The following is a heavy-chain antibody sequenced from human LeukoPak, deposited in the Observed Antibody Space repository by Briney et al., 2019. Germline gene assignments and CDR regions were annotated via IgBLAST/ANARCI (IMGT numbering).Heavy chain of an antibody. Sequence: PGGSLRLSCAASGFTFSSYWMHWVRQAPGKGLVWVSRINSDGSSTSYADSVKGRFTISRDNAKNTLYLQMNSLRVEDTAVYYCGRASRGRYLQFIDDWGQGTLVTVSS. D-gene: IGHD3-16*01. J-gene: IGHJ4*02. CDR3: GRASRGRYLQFIDD. V-gene: IGHV3-74*01. CDR2: INSDGSST. CDR1: GFTFSSYW.